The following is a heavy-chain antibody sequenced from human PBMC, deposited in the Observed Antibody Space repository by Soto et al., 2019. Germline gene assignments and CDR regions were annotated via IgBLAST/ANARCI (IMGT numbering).Heavy chain of an antibody. CDR1: GFTFSDYY. Sequence: PGGSLRLSCAASGFTFSDYYMSWLRQAPGKGLEWVSYISAGGGSTIYYADSVKGRFTISRDNSKNTLYLQMNSLRAEDTAVYYCAKGRPGGQQLVLAYFDYWGQGTLVTVSS. CDR2: ISAGGGSTI. V-gene: IGHV3-11*04. D-gene: IGHD6-13*01. CDR3: AKGRPGGQQLVLAYFDY. J-gene: IGHJ4*02.